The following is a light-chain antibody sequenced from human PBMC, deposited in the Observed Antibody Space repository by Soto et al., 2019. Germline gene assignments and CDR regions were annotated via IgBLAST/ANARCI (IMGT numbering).Light chain of an antibody. V-gene: IGKV1-12*01. CDR1: QPVSAY. Sequence: DIQMTQSPSSVSASVGDRVAITCRASQPVSAYLAWYQQKPGKAPNVLIYSVSSLHVGVPSRFSGSGSGTEFTLTINSLQPEDVATYFCQQAKAFPRTFGQGSRVEV. CDR3: QQAKAFPRT. CDR2: SVS. J-gene: IGKJ1*01.